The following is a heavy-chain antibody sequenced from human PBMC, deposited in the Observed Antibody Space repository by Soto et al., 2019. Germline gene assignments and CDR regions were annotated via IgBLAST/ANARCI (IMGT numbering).Heavy chain of an antibody. D-gene: IGHD5-12*01. CDR2: IHHSGST. CDR1: GYPISSGYY. J-gene: IGHJ4*02. V-gene: IGHV4-38-2*01. CDR3: ARSSGYVPGGY. Sequence: ETLSLTCAVSGYPISSGYYWGWIRQPPGKGLEWIGIIHHSGSTYYNPSLRSRITISVDTSKNQFSLKMPSVTAADTAVYYCARSSGYVPGGYWGQGILVTVSS.